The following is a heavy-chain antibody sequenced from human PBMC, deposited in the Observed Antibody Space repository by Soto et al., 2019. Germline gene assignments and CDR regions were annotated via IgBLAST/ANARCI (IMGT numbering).Heavy chain of an antibody. CDR2: INAGNGNT. CDR3: AREEEYYDFWSGYPRYYGMDV. J-gene: IGHJ6*02. V-gene: IGHV1-3*01. D-gene: IGHD3-3*01. CDR1: GGTFSSYA. Sequence: ASVKVSCKASGGTFSSYAISWVRQAPGQGLEWMGWINAGNGNTKYSQKFQGRVTITRDTSASTAYMELSSLRSEDTAVYYCAREEEYYDFWSGYPRYYGMDVWGQGTTVTVSS.